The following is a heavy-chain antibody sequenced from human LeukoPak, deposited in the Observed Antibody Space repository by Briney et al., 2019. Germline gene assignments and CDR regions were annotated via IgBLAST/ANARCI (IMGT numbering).Heavy chain of an antibody. D-gene: IGHD3-9*01. CDR1: GFIFRNYN. CDR3: AREILSGYSDY. CDR2: ISRSGSTI. V-gene: IGHV3-48*02. Sequence: GGSQRLSCAASGFIFRNYNINWVRQAPGKGLEWVSYISRSGSTIYYADYVKGRFTISRDDAKNSVYLQMNNLRDEDTAVYYCAREILSGYSDYWGQGTLVTVSS. J-gene: IGHJ4*02.